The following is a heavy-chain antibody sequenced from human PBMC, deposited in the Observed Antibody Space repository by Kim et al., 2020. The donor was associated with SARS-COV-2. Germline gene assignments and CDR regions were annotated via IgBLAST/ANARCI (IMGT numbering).Heavy chain of an antibody. CDR2: ISNSGTYT. V-gene: IGHV3-11*03. CDR1: GFKFSDYY. J-gene: IGHJ4*02. D-gene: IGHD2-8*01. Sequence: GGSLRLSCAASGFKFSDYYISWIRQAPGKGLEWLSYISNSGTYTNYADSVKGRFTISRDNTKNSLYLQMNSLRADDTAVYYCARGRISPLMVYVFDYWGPGTLVTVSS. CDR3: ARGRISPLMVYVFDY.